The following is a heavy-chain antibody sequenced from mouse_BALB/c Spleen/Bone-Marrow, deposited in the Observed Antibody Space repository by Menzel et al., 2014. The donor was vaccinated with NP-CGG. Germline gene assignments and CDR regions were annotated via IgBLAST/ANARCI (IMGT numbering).Heavy chain of an antibody. CDR2: IYPGDGDT. V-gene: IGHV1-80*01. CDR1: GYAFSTYW. Sequence: QVQLKQSGAELVRPESSVKISCKASGYAFSTYWMIWVKQRPGQGLEWIGQIYPGDGDTNYNGKCKGKATLTADKSSSTAYMQLSSLTSEDSAVYFCARGARSAMDYWGQGTSVTVSS. J-gene: IGHJ4*01. CDR3: ARGARSAMDY.